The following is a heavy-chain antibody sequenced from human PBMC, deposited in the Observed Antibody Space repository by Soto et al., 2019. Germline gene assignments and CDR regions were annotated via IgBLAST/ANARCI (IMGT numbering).Heavy chain of an antibody. Sequence: VAVISYDGSNKYYADSVKGRFTISRDNSKNTLYLQMNSLRAEDTAVYYCAKEYSWYASDDYWGQGTLVTVSS. CDR3: AKEYSWYASDDY. CDR2: ISYDGSNK. J-gene: IGHJ4*02. V-gene: IGHV3-30*18. D-gene: IGHD6-13*01.